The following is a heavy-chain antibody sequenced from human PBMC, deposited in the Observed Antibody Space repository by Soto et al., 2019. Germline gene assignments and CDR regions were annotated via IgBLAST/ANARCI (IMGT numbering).Heavy chain of an antibody. Sequence: EVQLVESGGGLIQPGGSLRLSCAASGFTVSSTYMTWVRQAPGKGLEWVSVIYGGLTTSYADSVKGRITISRDNSKNTLCLQMNSLSAEDTAVYYCARDRIEAAGTPRFNYYYGMDVWGQGTTVTVSS. CDR1: GFTVSSTY. CDR2: IYGGLTT. D-gene: IGHD6-13*01. V-gene: IGHV3-53*01. J-gene: IGHJ6*02. CDR3: ARDRIEAAGTPRFNYYYGMDV.